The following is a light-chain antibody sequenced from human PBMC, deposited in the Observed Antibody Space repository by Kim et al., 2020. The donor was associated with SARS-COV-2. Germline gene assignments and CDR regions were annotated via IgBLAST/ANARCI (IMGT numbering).Light chain of an antibody. CDR1: KLGDKY. CDR3: QAWDSSTGVV. CDR2: QDN. Sequence: SYELTQPPSVSVSPGQTASITCSGDKLGDKYACWYQQKPGQSPVLVIYQDNKRPSGIPERFSGSNSGNTATLTISGTQAMDEADYYCQAWDSSTGVVFGGGTQLTVL. V-gene: IGLV3-1*01. J-gene: IGLJ2*01.